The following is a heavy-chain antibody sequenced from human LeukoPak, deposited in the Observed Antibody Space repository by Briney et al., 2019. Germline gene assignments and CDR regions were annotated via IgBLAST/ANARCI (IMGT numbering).Heavy chain of an antibody. CDR3: ARSGRGVDSFYFYMDV. Sequence: GGSLSLSCAASGFTFSQYWMSGVRKPQGQGLGRVANIRLDGSEKQDGSEKNYVDSVKGRFTISRDNAKNSLYLQMNSLRAEDTAVYYCARSGRGVDSFYFYMDVWGKGTTVTVSS. V-gene: IGHV3-7*01. CDR1: GFTFSQYW. D-gene: IGHD2/OR15-2a*01. CDR2: IRLDGSEKQDGSEK. J-gene: IGHJ6*03.